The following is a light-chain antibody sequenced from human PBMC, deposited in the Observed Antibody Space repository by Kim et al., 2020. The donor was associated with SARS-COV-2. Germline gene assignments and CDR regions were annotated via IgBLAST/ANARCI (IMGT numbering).Light chain of an antibody. CDR2: GKN. V-gene: IGLV3-19*01. J-gene: IGLJ2*01. CDR3: NSRDSNDNVV. Sequence: VDLGQTVRITCQGDNLRSYYATWYQQKPGQAPILVIYGKNNRPSGIPDRFSGSSSGSTASLTITGTQAGDEADYYCNSRDSNDNVVFGGGTQLTVL. CDR1: NLRSYY.